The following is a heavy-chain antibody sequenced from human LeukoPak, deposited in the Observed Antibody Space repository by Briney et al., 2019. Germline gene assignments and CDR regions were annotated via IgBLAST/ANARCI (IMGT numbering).Heavy chain of an antibody. CDR3: AKASISMGRGVITPLDY. Sequence: GGSLRLSCAASGFTFDDSAMHWVRQAPRKGLEWVSLISGDGGSTYYVDSVKGRFTISRDNSKKSLYLQMNSLRTEDTALYYCAKASISMGRGVITPLDYWGQGTLVTVSS. V-gene: IGHV3-43*02. CDR2: ISGDGGST. D-gene: IGHD3-10*01. CDR1: GFTFDDSA. J-gene: IGHJ4*02.